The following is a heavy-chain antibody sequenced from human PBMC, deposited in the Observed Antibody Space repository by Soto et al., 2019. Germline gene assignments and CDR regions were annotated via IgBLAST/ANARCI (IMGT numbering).Heavy chain of an antibody. D-gene: IGHD6-19*01. Sequence: GGSLRLSCAASGFTFSSYWMHWVRQAPGKGLVWVSRINSDGSSTSYADSVKGRFTISRDNAKNTLYLQMNSLRAEDTAVYYCARVGCGSGWYERFDYCGQGTLVTVSS. CDR1: GFTFSSYW. CDR3: ARVGCGSGWYERFDY. J-gene: IGHJ4*02. V-gene: IGHV3-74*01. CDR2: INSDGSST.